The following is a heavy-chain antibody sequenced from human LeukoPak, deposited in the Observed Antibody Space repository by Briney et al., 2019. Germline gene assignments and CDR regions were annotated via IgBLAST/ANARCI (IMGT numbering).Heavy chain of an antibody. CDR1: GFAFDDYA. CDR3: AKCRHCSSTNCYTAFDY. D-gene: IGHD2-2*02. V-gene: IGHV3-9*01. CDR2: TSLNGHI. J-gene: IGHJ4*02. Sequence: GRSMRLSCAASGFAFDDYAMHWVRQAPGKGLEWVSGTSLNGHIDYADSVKGRFTISRDNAKNSLYLQMNSLRPEDTALYYCAKCRHCSSTNCYTAFDYWGQGTLVTVSS.